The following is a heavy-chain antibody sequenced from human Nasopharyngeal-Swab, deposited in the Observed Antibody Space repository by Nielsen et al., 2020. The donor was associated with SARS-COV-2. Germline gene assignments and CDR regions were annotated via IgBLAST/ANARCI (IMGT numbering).Heavy chain of an antibody. Sequence: GGSLRLSCAASGFTFDDYAMHWVRQAPGKGLEWVSGISWNSGSIGYADSVKGRFTISRDNAKNSLYLQMNSLRAEGTALYYCAKIAAAHDYMDVWGKGTTVTVSS. D-gene: IGHD6-13*01. J-gene: IGHJ6*03. CDR3: AKIAAAHDYMDV. CDR1: GFTFDDYA. CDR2: ISWNSGSI. V-gene: IGHV3-9*01.